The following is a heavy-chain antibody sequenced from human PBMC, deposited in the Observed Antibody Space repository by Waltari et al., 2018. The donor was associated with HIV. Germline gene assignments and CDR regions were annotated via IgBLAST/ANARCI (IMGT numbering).Heavy chain of an antibody. J-gene: IGHJ6*02. CDR3: AIQYNPLNNYYYGMDV. D-gene: IGHD1-1*01. CDR2: LSGSGGST. Sequence: EVQLLESGGGLVQPGGSLRLSCVGSGFTFRNYGMTWVRQAPGKGLEWVSGLSGSGGSTPYADSVKGRFTISRDNSNNTSYLQMNSLRAEDTAVYYCAIQYNPLNNYYYGMDVWGQGTTVTVSS. V-gene: IGHV3-23*01. CDR1: GFTFRNYG.